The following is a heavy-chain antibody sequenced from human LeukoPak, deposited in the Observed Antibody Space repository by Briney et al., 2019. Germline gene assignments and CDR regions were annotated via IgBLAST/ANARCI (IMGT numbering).Heavy chain of an antibody. V-gene: IGHV4-59*01. J-gene: IGHJ4*02. CDR2: IYYSGST. D-gene: IGHD5-18*01. CDR1: GGSISSFY. Sequence: SETLSLTCTVSGGSISSFYWTWIRQPPGKGLEWIGYIYYSGSTNYNPSLKSRVTISVDTSMNQFSLKLSSVTAADTAVYYCAREKGNSYGYDYWGQGTLVTVSS. CDR3: AREKGNSYGYDY.